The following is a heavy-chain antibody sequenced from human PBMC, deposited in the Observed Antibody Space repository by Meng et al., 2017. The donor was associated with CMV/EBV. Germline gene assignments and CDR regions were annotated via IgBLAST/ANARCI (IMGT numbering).Heavy chain of an antibody. Sequence: ASGYTFTGYYMHWVRPAPGQGLEWMGWINPNSGGTNYAQKFQGRVTMTRDTSISTAYMELSRLRSDDTAVYYCARGYSYGYPWFDPWGQGTLVTVSS. CDR3: ARGYSYGYPWFDP. CDR2: INPNSGGT. J-gene: IGHJ5*02. V-gene: IGHV1-2*02. CDR1: GYTFTGYY. D-gene: IGHD5-18*01.